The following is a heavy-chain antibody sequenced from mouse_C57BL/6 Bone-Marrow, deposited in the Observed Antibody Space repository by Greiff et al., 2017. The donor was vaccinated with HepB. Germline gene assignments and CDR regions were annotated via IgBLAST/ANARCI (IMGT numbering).Heavy chain of an antibody. Sequence: VQLQQPGAELVKPGASVKLSCKASGYTFTSYWMHWVKQRPGQGLEWIGMIHPNSGSTNYNEKFKSKATLTVDKSSSTAYMQLSSLTSEDSAVYYCASKGITTVVATPYYYAMDYWGQGTSVTVSS. CDR1: GYTFTSYW. D-gene: IGHD1-1*01. V-gene: IGHV1-64*01. CDR3: ASKGITTVVATPYYYAMDY. CDR2: IHPNSGST. J-gene: IGHJ4*01.